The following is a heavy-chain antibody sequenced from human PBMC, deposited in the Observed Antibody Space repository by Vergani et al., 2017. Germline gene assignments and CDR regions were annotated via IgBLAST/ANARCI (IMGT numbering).Heavy chain of an antibody. CDR2: IYSGGST. V-gene: IGHV3-53*04. CDR1: GFTVSSNY. J-gene: IGHJ6*03. CDR3: ARGSSSDYYYYMDV. Sequence: EVQLVESGGGLVQPGGSLRLSCAASGFTVSSNYMSWVRQAPGKGLEWVSVIYSGGSTYYADSVKGRFTISRHNSKNTLYLQMNSLRAEDTAVYYCARGSSSDYYYYMDVWGKGTTVTVSS. D-gene: IGHD6-6*01.